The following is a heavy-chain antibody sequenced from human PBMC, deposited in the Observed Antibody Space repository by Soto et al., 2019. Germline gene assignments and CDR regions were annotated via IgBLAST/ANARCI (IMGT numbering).Heavy chain of an antibody. CDR1: GGTFSSDA. D-gene: IGHD6-25*01. V-gene: IGHV1-69*13. J-gene: IGHJ6*02. CDR3: AGCNIAAADLYYYSGMDV. CDR2: IIPIFGTA. Sequence: SVKVSCKASGGTFSSDAISWVRQAPGQGLEWMGGIIPIFGTANYAQKFQGRVTITADESTSTAYMELSSLRSEDTAVYYCAGCNIAAADLYYYSGMDVWGQGTTVTVSS.